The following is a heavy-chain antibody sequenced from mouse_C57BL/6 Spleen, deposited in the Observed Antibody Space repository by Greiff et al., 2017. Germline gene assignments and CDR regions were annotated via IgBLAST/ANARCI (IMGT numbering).Heavy chain of an antibody. D-gene: IGHD2-3*01. CDR1: GYTFTSYW. V-gene: IGHV1-50*01. CDR3: ARHAGDGYYPFDY. CDR2: IDPSDSYT. Sequence: VQLQQPGAELVKPGASVKLSCKASGYTFTSYWMQWVKQRPGQGLEWIGEIDPSDSYTNYNQKFKGKATLTVDTSSSTAYMQLSSLTSEDSAVYYCARHAGDGYYPFDYWGQGTTLTVSS. J-gene: IGHJ2*01.